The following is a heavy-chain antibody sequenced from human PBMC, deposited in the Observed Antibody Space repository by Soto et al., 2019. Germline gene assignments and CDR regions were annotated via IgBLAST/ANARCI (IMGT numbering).Heavy chain of an antibody. J-gene: IGHJ6*02. CDR2: ISGSGGST. CDR1: GFTFSSYA. Sequence: GSLRLSCAASGFTFSSYAMSWVRQAPGKGLEWVSAISGSGGSTYYPGSVKGRFTISRENAKNSLYLQMNSLRAGDTAVYYCARGHYGSGSYYNGAGTMGMDVWGQGTTVTVSS. D-gene: IGHD3-10*01. V-gene: IGHV3-23*01. CDR3: ARGHYGSGSYYNGAGTMGMDV.